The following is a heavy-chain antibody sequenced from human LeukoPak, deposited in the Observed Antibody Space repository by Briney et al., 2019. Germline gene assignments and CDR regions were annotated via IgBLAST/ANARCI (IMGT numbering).Heavy chain of an antibody. J-gene: IGHJ4*02. D-gene: IGHD3-10*01. Sequence: PSETLSLTCTVSGYSTSSGYYWGWIRQPPGKGLEWIGSIYYSGSTYYNPSLKSRVTISVDTSKNQFSLKLSSVTAADTAVYYCARDWRYYGSGSYRVYIDYWGQGTLVTVSS. CDR1: GYSTSSGYY. CDR3: ARDWRYYGSGSYRVYIDY. V-gene: IGHV4-38-2*02. CDR2: IYYSGST.